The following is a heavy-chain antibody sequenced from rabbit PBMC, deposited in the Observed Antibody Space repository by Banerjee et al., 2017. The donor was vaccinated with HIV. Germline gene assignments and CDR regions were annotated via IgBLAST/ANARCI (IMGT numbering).Heavy chain of an antibody. CDR3: ARDGTAYAGYGYAGFNL. CDR1: GFSLSSSYY. V-gene: IGHV1S40*01. CDR2: INTGSSGST. D-gene: IGHD6-1*01. Sequence: QSLEESGGGLVQPEGSLTLTCTVSGFSLSSSYYMCWVRQAPGKGLEWIGCINTGSSGSTYYASWAKGRFTISKTSSTTVTLQMTSLIAADTATYFCARDGTAYAGYGYAGFNLWGQGTLVTVS. J-gene: IGHJ4*01.